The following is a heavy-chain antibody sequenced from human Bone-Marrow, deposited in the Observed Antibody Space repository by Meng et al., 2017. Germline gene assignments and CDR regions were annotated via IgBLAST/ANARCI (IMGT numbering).Heavy chain of an antibody. J-gene: IGHJ4*02. CDR2: ISSSSSYI. D-gene: IGHD3-9*01. CDR1: GFTFSSYS. V-gene: IGHV3-21*01. Sequence: GESLKISCAASGFTFSSYSMNWVRQAPGKGLEWVSSISSSSSYIYYADSVKGRFTISRDNAKNSLYLQMNSLRAEDTAVYYCARDLSDILTGYFYWGQGTLVTVSS. CDR3: ARDLSDILTGYFY.